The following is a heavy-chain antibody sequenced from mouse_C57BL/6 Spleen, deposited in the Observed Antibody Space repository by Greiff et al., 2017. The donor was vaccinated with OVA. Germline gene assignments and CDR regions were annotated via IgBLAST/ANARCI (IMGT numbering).Heavy chain of an antibody. CDR2: IDPSDSET. CDR1: GYTFTSYW. J-gene: IGHJ2*01. V-gene: IGHV1-52*01. Sequence: QVQLQQPGAELVRPGSSVKLSCKASGYTFTSYWMHWVKQRPIQGLEWIGNIDPSDSETHYNQKFKDKATLTVDKSSSTAYMQLSSLTSEDSAVYYCARWGTGTGDFDDWGQGTTLTVSS. CDR3: ARWGTGTGDFDD. D-gene: IGHD4-1*01.